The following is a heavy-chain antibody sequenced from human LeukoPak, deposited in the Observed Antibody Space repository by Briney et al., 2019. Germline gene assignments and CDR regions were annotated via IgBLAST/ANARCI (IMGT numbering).Heavy chain of an antibody. J-gene: IGHJ4*02. CDR3: ARDVQLGGYYFDY. CDR2: INPSGGST. Sequence: EASVKVSCKASGYTLTSYYMHWVRQAPGQGLEWMGIINPSGGSTSYAQKFQGRVTLTRDMSTSTVYMELSSLRSEDTAVYYCARDVQLGGYYFDYWGQGTLVTVSS. V-gene: IGHV1-46*01. D-gene: IGHD3-16*01. CDR1: GYTLTSYY.